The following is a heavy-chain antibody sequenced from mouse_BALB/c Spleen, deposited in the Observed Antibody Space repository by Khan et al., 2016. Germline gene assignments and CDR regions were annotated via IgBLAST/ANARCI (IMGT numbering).Heavy chain of an antibody. J-gene: IGHJ4*01. Sequence: QVQLQQSGAELVRPGVSVKISCKGSGYTFTDYDMHWVKQSHAKSLEWIGIISTYYGDARYNQKFKGKATMTVDKSSSTAYMELARLTSEDSAIXYCARGTPALYYAMDYWVQGTSVTVSS. V-gene: IGHV1S137*01. CDR3: ARGTPALYYAMDY. CDR2: ISTYYGDA. CDR1: GYTFTDYD. D-gene: IGHD2-14*01.